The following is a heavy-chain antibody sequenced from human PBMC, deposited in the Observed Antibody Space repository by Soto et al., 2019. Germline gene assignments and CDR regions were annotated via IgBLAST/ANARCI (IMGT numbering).Heavy chain of an antibody. Sequence: GGSLRLSCEASGFPFRSSSMNWVRQAPGKGLEWLSSISSSSYYIFYADSVQGRFTISRDNAKNSLYLQMNSLRAEDTAVYYCARDLGEVSAFWGQGTPVTVSS. V-gene: IGHV3-21*01. J-gene: IGHJ4*02. CDR3: ARDLGEVSAF. D-gene: IGHD3-10*01. CDR2: ISSSSYYI. CDR1: GFPFRSSS.